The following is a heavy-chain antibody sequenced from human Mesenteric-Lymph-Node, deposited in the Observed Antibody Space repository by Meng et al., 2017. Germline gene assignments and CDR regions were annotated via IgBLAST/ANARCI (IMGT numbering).Heavy chain of an antibody. V-gene: IGHV3-21*01. D-gene: IGHD3-22*01. CDR1: GFTFSIYA. CDR3: ARVYYYDSSALSI. J-gene: IGHJ3*02. CDR2: ISSSSSYI. Sequence: GGSLRLSCAASGFTFSIYAIHWVRQAPGKGLEWVSSISSSSSYIYYADSVKGRFTISRDNAKNSLYLQMNSLRAEDTAVYYCARVYYYDSSALSIWGQGTMVTVSS.